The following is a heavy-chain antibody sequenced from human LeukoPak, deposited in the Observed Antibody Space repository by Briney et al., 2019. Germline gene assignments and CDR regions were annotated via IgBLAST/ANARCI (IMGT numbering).Heavy chain of an antibody. CDR3: ARDAVPAAKIHNWFDP. Sequence: GGSLRLSCAASGFTFSSYAMHWVRQAPGKGLEWVAVISYDGSNKYYADSVKGRFTISRGNSKNTLYLQMNSLRAEDTAVYYCARDAVPAAKIHNWFDPWGQGTLVTVSS. D-gene: IGHD2-2*01. CDR1: GFTFSSYA. V-gene: IGHV3-30*01. CDR2: ISYDGSNK. J-gene: IGHJ5*02.